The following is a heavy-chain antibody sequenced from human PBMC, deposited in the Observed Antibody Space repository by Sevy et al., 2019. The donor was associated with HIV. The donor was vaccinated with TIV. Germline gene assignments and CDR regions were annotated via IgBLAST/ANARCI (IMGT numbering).Heavy chain of an antibody. V-gene: IGHV4-38-2*01. CDR3: ARVYYYGSGSPNYYFDY. Sequence: SETLSLTCAVSGYSISSGYYWGWIRQPPGKGLEWIGSIYHSGSTYYNQSLKSRVTISVDTSKNQFSLKLSSVTAADTAVYYCARVYYYGSGSPNYYFDYWGQGTLVTVSS. CDR2: IYHSGST. D-gene: IGHD3-10*01. J-gene: IGHJ4*02. CDR1: GYSISSGYY.